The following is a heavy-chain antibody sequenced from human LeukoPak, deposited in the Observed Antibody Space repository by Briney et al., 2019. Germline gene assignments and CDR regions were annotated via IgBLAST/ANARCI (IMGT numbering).Heavy chain of an antibody. D-gene: IGHD3-22*01. CDR2: ISSSSSYI. V-gene: IGHV3-21*01. CDR1: GFTFSTYN. CDR3: AREGNSSAYPFDY. Sequence: GGSLRLSCAASGFTFSTYNMNWVRQAPGKGLEWVSSISSSSSYIYYADSVKGRFTISRDNAKNSLYLQMNSLRAEDTAVYYCAREGNSSAYPFDYWGQGSLVTVSP. J-gene: IGHJ4*02.